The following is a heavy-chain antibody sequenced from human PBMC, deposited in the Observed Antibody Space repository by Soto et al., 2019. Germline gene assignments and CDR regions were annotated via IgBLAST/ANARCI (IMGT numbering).Heavy chain of an antibody. CDR3: ARQGSGSGTGYYYYYYVDV. CDR1: GYTFTGYY. CDR2: INPNSGGT. J-gene: IGHJ6*03. Sequence: GASVKVSCKASGYTFTGYYMHWVRQAPGQGLEWMGWINPNSGGTNYAQKFQGWVTMTRDTSISTAYMELSRLRSDDTAVYYCARQGSGSGTGYYYYYYVDVWGKGTTVTVSS. D-gene: IGHD6-19*01. V-gene: IGHV1-2*04.